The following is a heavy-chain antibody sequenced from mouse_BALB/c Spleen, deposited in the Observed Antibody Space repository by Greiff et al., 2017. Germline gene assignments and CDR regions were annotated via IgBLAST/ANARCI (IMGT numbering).Heavy chain of an antibody. CDR3: ARDYGNYVYWYFDV. V-gene: IGHV5-17*02. Sequence: EVHLVESGGGLVQPGGSRKLSCAASGFTFSSFGMHWVRQAPEKGLEWVAYISSGSSTIYYADTVKGRFTISRDNPKNTLFLQMTSLRSEDTAMYYCARDYGNYVYWYFDVWGAGTTVTVSS. CDR2: ISSGSSTI. J-gene: IGHJ1*01. D-gene: IGHD2-1*01. CDR1: GFTFSSFG.